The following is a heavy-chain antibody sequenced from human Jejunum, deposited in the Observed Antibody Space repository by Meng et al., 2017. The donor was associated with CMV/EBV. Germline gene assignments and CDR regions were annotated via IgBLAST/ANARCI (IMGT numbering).Heavy chain of an antibody. CDR1: GYTFTDHF. V-gene: IGHV1-18*03. CDR2: ISPYNGKR. Sequence: SGYTFTDHFISWVRQAPGQGLEWMGVISPYNGKRNYGQKFQDRVTMTTDKSTNTAYMELRSLRSDDMAVYFCARVGSGNYWYNRFDPWGQGTLVTVSS. D-gene: IGHD4-23*01. J-gene: IGHJ5*02. CDR3: ARVGSGNYWYNRFDP.